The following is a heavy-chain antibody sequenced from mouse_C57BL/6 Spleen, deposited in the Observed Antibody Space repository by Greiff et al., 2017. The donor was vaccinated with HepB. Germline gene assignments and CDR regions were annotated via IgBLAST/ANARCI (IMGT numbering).Heavy chain of an antibody. CDR1: GFSLTSYG. D-gene: IGHD2-1*01. CDR3: ARNWDGNLAWFAY. V-gene: IGHV2-2*01. CDR2: IWSGGST. J-gene: IGHJ3*01. Sequence: QVQLKESGPGLVQPSQSLSITCTVSGFSLTSYGVHWVRQSPGKGLEWLGVIWSGGSTDYNAAFISRLSISKDNSKSQVFFKMNSLQADDTAIYYCARNWDGNLAWFAYWGQGTLVTVSA.